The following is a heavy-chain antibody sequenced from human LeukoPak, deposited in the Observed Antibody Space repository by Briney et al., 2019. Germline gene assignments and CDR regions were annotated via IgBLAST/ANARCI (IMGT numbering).Heavy chain of an antibody. J-gene: IGHJ5*01. CDR1: GYTFTSYY. D-gene: IGHD4-23*01. CDR2: INPSGGST. V-gene: IGHV1-46*01. Sequence: ASVKVSCKASGYTFTSYYMHWVRQAPGQGLEWMGIINPSGGSTSYAQKFQGRVTMTRDTSTSTVYMELSSLRSEDTAVYYCARERWSRPLSTVVSAGGFKYNWFDSWGQGTLVTVSS. CDR3: ARERWSRPLSTVVSAGGFKYNWFDS.